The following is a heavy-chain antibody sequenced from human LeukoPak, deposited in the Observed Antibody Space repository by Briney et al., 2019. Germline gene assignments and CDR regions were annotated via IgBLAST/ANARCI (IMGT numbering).Heavy chain of an antibody. J-gene: IGHJ4*02. CDR2: ISSSSSTI. CDR3: ARAYGSGSYYTDY. D-gene: IGHD3-10*01. Sequence: GGSLRLSCAASGFTFSSYWMSWVRQAPGKGLEWVSYISSSSSTIYYADSVKGRFTISRDNAKNSLYLQMNSLRAEDTAVYYCARAYGSGSYYTDYWGQGTLVTVSS. CDR1: GFTFSSYW. V-gene: IGHV3-48*01.